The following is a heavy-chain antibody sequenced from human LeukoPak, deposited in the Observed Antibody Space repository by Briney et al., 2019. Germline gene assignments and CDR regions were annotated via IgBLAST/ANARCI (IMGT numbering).Heavy chain of an antibody. D-gene: IGHD4-17*01. Sequence: GGSLRLSCAASGLTVSSNYMSWVRQAPGKGLEWVSVIYSGGSTYYADSVKGRFTISRDNSKNTLYLQMNSLRAEDTAVYYCARVDYAGYYFDYWGQGTLVTVSS. CDR1: GLTVSSNY. CDR2: IYSGGST. V-gene: IGHV3-53*01. CDR3: ARVDYAGYYFDY. J-gene: IGHJ4*02.